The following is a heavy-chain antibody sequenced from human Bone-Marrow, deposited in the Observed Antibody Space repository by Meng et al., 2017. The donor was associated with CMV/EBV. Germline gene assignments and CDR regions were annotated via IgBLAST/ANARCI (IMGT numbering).Heavy chain of an antibody. CDR2: IIPIFGTA. CDR1: GGTFSSYA. D-gene: IGHD3-16*01. J-gene: IGHJ5*02. Sequence: SVKVSCKASGGTFSSYAISWVRQAPGQGLEWMGGIIPIFGTANYAQKFQGRVTMTRDTSTSTVYMELSSLRSEDTAVYYCARDILGEYFDPWGQGTLVTVSS. V-gene: IGHV1-69*05. CDR3: ARDILGEYFDP.